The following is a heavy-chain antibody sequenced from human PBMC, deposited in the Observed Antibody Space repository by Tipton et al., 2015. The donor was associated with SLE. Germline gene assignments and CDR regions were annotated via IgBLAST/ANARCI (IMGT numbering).Heavy chain of an antibody. CDR1: DYNFHSYW. CDR3: ARSRGSYYDDGFDI. V-gene: IGHV5-51*03. J-gene: IGHJ3*02. D-gene: IGHD1-26*01. CDR2: IYAGDSDT. Sequence: QSGPEVKRPGESLKISCKHPDYNFHSYWIGWVRQTAGKGLEWIGIIYAGDSDTRYSPSFQGQVSISVGTSISTAYLQWSSLKASDTAMYYCARSRGSYYDDGFDIWGQGTKVTVSS.